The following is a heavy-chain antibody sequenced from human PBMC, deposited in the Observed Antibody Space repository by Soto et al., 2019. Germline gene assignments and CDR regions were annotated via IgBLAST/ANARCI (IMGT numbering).Heavy chain of an antibody. CDR2: ISPNSGTT. V-gene: IGHV3-23*01. Sequence: EVQLLESGGDLVQPGGSLRLSCAASGFTFSSNAMTWVRQAPGKGLEWVSFISPNSGTTYFADSVRGRFTISRDNSKNTLYLQMNSLRAEDTAVYYCAKASSVSWGVFDYWGRGTLITVSS. CDR1: GFTFSSNA. CDR3: AKASSVSWGVFDY. D-gene: IGHD3-10*01. J-gene: IGHJ4*02.